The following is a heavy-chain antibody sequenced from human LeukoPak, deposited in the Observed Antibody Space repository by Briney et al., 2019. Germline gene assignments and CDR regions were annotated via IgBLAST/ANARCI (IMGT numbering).Heavy chain of an antibody. CDR1: GGSISSGSYY. CDR2: ISTSGST. V-gene: IGHV4-61*02. CDR3: ARDRRNDDSSVYYLGRNAFDI. J-gene: IGHJ3*02. Sequence: PSETLSLTCTVSGGSISSGSYYWSWIRQPAGKGLEWIGRISTSGSTDFNPSLKSRVSISLDTSKNQFALNLTSLTAADTAVYFCARDRRNDDSSVYYLGRNAFDIWGQGTMVTVSS. D-gene: IGHD3-22*01.